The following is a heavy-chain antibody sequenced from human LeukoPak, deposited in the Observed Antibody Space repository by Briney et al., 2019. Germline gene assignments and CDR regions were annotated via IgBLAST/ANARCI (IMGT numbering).Heavy chain of an antibody. CDR3: AILADAWFGDFDY. Sequence: GAPVRVSCKASGHTSTTFLMEWLRQAPGQRLEWMGWTNVGSGDTMYSQKFQDRVTLTRDTSANTVYMEVSSLRSEDTAVYYCAILADAWFGDFDYWGQGTLVTVSS. CDR1: GHTSTTFL. J-gene: IGHJ4*02. CDR2: TNVGSGDT. D-gene: IGHD3-10*01. V-gene: IGHV1-3*01.